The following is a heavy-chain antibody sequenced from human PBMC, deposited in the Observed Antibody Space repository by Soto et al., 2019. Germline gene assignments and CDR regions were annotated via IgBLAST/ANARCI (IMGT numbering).Heavy chain of an antibody. CDR3: ARDRVGVCLAY. Sequence: QVQLQESGPGLVKPSQTLSLTCTVSGGSISSGARYWTWVRQHPGKGLEWIGYIYYNGDTYYNPCLKSRVIISLDTSKNQFSLRLSSVSAADTAVYYWARDRVGVCLAYWGQGNLVTVSS. V-gene: IGHV4-31*03. CDR2: IYYNGDT. CDR1: GGSISSGARY. J-gene: IGHJ4*02.